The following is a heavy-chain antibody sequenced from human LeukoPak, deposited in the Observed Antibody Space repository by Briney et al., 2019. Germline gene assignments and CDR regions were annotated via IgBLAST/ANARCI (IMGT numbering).Heavy chain of an antibody. D-gene: IGHD3-3*01. Sequence: LETLSLTCTVSGGSISSSSYSWGWIRQPPGKGLEWIGSIYYSGTTYYNPSLKSRVTISVDTSKIQFSLKLSSVAATDTAVYFCARLRFDFWSGYTHPYFDYWGQGTLVTVSS. CDR3: ARLRFDFWSGYTHPYFDY. CDR1: GGSISSSSYS. J-gene: IGHJ4*02. V-gene: IGHV4-39*01. CDR2: IYYSGTT.